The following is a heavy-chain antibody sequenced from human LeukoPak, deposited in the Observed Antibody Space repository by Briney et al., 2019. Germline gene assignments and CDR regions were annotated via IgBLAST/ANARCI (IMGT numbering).Heavy chain of an antibody. CDR3: ARGSWELLSSAFDY. V-gene: IGHV1-69*05. D-gene: IGHD1-26*01. J-gene: IGHJ4*02. CDR2: IIPIFGTA. Sequence: ASVKVSCKASGGTFSSYAISWVRQAPGQGLEWMGGIIPIFGTANYAQKFQGRVTITTDESTSTAYMELSSLRSEDTAVYYCARGSWELLSSAFDYWGQGTLVTVSS. CDR1: GGTFSSYA.